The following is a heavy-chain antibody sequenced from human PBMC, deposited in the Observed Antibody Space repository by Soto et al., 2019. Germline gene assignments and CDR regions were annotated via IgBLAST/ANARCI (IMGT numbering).Heavy chain of an antibody. J-gene: IGHJ4*02. CDR1: GGSISSSSNY. CDR2: IYYSGST. V-gene: IGHV4-39*02. CDR3: AREGVGATDY. Sequence: QLQLQESGPGLVKPSETLSLTCTVSGGSISSSSNYWGWIRQPPGKGLEWIGSIYYSGSTYYNPSHNSRATMCVDTSKNQFSLKMSSVTAADTAVYYCAREGVGATDYWGQGTLVTASS. D-gene: IGHD1-26*01.